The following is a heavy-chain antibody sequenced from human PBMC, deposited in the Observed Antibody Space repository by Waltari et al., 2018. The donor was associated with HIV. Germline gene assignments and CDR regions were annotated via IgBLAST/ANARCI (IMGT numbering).Heavy chain of an antibody. Sequence: TFDDYAMHWVRQAPGKGLEWVSGISWNSGSTGYADSVKGRFTISRDNAKNSLYLQMNSLRAEDTALYYCAKDLSLAVAGNFDYWGQGTLVTVSS. CDR2: ISWNSGST. D-gene: IGHD6-19*01. J-gene: IGHJ4*02. V-gene: IGHV3-9*01. CDR3: AKDLSLAVAGNFDY. CDR1: TFDDYA.